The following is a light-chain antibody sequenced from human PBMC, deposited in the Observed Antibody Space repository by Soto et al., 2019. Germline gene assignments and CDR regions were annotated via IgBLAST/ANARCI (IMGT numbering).Light chain of an antibody. CDR1: QSISSW. V-gene: IGKV1-5*01. CDR2: AAS. CDR3: QQLNSYPPWT. J-gene: IGKJ1*01. Sequence: DLQMTQSPSTLSASVGDRVTITCRASQSISSWLAWYQQKPGKAPKLLIYAASTLQSGVPSRFSGSGSGTDFTLTISSLQPEDFATYYCQQLNSYPPWTFGQGTKVDI.